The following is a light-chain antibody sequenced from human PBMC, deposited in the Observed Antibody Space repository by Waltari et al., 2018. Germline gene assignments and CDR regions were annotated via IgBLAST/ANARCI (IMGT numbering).Light chain of an antibody. CDR2: AAS. J-gene: IGKJ1*01. V-gene: IGKV1-39*01. Sequence: DIQMTHSPPSLSAFVGERVVTTCRASQTISDYLNWYQQKPGKAPKLLIYAASSLQTGVPSRFSGSGSGTDFTLTISGLQPEDIATYYCQQSYSTGTFGQGTKVELK. CDR3: QQSYSTGT. CDR1: QTISDY.